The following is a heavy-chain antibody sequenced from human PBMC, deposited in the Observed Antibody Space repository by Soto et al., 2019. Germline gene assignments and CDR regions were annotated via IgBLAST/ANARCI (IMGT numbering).Heavy chain of an antibody. D-gene: IGHD2-15*01. Sequence: GESLKIYCKGSGYSFTSYWISWVRQMPGKGLEWMGRIDPSDSYTNYSPSFQGHVTISADKPISTAYLQWSSLKASDTAMYYCARHVAIYCSGGSRYPDYYYDGMDVWGQGTTVTVSS. V-gene: IGHV5-10-1*01. CDR3: ARHVAIYCSGGSRYPDYYYDGMDV. CDR2: IDPSDSYT. CDR1: GYSFTSYW. J-gene: IGHJ6*02.